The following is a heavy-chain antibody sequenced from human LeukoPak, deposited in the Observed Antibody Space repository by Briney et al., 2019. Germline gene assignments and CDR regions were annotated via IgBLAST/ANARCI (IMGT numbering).Heavy chain of an antibody. D-gene: IGHD3-9*01. J-gene: IGHJ4*02. CDR2: IYTGGTT. CDR1: GFSVSNNY. V-gene: IGHV3-53*01. CDR3: TTVLLVSNPNPPDY. Sequence: GGSLRLSCAASGFSVSNNYMSWVRQAPGKGLEWVSVIYTGGTTYYADSVKGRFTISRDDSKNTLYLQMNSLKTEDTAVYYCTTVLLVSNPNPPDYWGQGTLVTVSS.